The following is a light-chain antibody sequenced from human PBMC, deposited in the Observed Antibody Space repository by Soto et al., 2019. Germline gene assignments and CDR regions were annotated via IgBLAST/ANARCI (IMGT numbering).Light chain of an antibody. CDR1: QSVSSNY. V-gene: IGKV3-20*01. CDR2: GAS. CDR3: HQYANSPCT. J-gene: IGKJ2*02. Sequence: EIVLTQSPGTLPLSPGERATLSCRASQSVSSNYLVWYQQKPGQAPRPLIYGASSRATGIPDRFSGSGSGTDFTLTIIRLEPEDFAVYYCHQYANSPCTFGQGTKLEIK.